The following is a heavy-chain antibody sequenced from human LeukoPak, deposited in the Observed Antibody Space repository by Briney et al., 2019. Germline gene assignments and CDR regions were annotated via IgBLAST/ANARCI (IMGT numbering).Heavy chain of an antibody. CDR2: ISYDGSNK. CDR1: GFTFSSYA. CDR3: ATNLLDSSSWYGPFDY. V-gene: IGHV3-30*03. Sequence: GGSLRLSCAASGFTFSSYAMSWVRQAPCKGLEWVAVISYDGSNKYYADSVKGRFTISRDNSKNTLYLQMNSLRAEDTAVYYCATNLLDSSSWYGPFDYWGQGTLVTVSS. D-gene: IGHD6-13*01. J-gene: IGHJ4*02.